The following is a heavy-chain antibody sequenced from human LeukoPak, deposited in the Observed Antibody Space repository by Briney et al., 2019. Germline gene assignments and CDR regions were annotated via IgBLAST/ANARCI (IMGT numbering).Heavy chain of an antibody. D-gene: IGHD5-18*01. V-gene: IGHV4-61*02. CDR2: VYTSGST. J-gene: IGHJ4*02. CDR3: ALGGYRDGDVE. Sequence: PSETLSLTCTVSGGSISSGSYYWSWIRQPAGKGLEWIGRVYTSGSTNYNPSLKSRVTISIDTSKNQFSLNLSSVTAADTAFYYCALGGYRDGDVEWGQGTLVTVSS. CDR1: GGSISSGSYY.